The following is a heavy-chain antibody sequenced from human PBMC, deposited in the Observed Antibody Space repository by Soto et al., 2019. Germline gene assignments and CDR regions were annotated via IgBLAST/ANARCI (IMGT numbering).Heavy chain of an antibody. CDR1: GFTFSSYG. CDR2: VWYDGGNK. J-gene: IGHJ6*02. Sequence: QVQLVESGGGVVQPGRSLRLSCAASGFTFSSYGMHWVRQAPRKGLEWVALVWYDGGNKYYADSAKGRFSISRDNSKNTLYLQMNSLRDEDTAGYYCVCAAGYRGNDYVCYNGMDVWGQGTTVTVSS. CDR3: VCAAGYRGNDYVCYNGMDV. D-gene: IGHD5-12*01. V-gene: IGHV3-33*01.